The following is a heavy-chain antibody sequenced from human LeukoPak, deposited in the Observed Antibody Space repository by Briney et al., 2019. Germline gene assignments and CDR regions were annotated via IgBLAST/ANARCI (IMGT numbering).Heavy chain of an antibody. D-gene: IGHD1-26*01. Sequence: GGSLRLSCAAPGFTFSSYWMHWVRQAPGKGLVWVSRINSDGSNTSYADSVKGRFTISRDNAKNTLYLQMNSLRAEDTAVYYCAVLGGHYFDYWGQGTLVTVSS. CDR2: INSDGSNT. CDR3: AVLGGHYFDY. J-gene: IGHJ4*02. V-gene: IGHV3-74*01. CDR1: GFTFSSYW.